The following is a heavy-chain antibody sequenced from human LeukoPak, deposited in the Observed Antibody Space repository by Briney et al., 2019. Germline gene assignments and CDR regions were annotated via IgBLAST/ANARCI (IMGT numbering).Heavy chain of an antibody. CDR3: VRDALEGYYSYSYLDV. D-gene: IGHD1-1*01. CDR2: ISNSGST. V-gene: IGHV4-59*11. Sequence: SETLSLTCSGSGGPIISHYWSWIRQPPGEGLEWIGYISNSGSTDYNPSLRSRVTISINTSKNQFSLNLTSVTAADPAVYYCVRDALEGYYSYSYLDVWSRGTTVTVSS. J-gene: IGHJ6*03. CDR1: GGPIISHY.